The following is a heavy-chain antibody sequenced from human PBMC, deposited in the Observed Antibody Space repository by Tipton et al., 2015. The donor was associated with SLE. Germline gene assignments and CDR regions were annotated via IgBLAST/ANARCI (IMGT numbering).Heavy chain of an antibody. CDR1: GGSFSGYY. J-gene: IGHJ5*02. Sequence: TLSLTCTVYGGSFSGYYWSWIRQPPGKGLEWIGEINHSGSTNYNPSLKSRVTISVDTSKNQFSLKLSSVTAADTAVYYCARDGGGLNWFDPWGQGTLVTVSS. V-gene: IGHV4-34*01. CDR2: INHSGST. CDR3: ARDGGGLNWFDP. D-gene: IGHD2-15*01.